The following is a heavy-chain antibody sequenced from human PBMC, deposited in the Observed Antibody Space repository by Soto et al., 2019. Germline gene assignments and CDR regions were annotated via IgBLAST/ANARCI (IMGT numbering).Heavy chain of an antibody. CDR3: ASKIVGAAYY. D-gene: IGHD1-26*01. CDR1: GGTFSSYA. CDR2: IIPIFGTA. V-gene: IGHV1-69*06. J-gene: IGHJ4*02. Sequence: EASVKVSCKASGGTFSSYAISWVRQAPGQGLEWMGGIIPIFGTANYAQKFQGRVTITADKSTSTAYMELSSLRSEDTAVYYCASKIVGAAYYWGQGTLVTVSS.